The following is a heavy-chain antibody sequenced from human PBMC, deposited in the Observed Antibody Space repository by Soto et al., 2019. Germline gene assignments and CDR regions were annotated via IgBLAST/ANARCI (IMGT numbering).Heavy chain of an antibody. V-gene: IGHV3-21*01. CDR1: GVTFSSYS. J-gene: IGHJ4*02. D-gene: IGHD2-21*01. CDR2: ISSSSSYI. CDR3: ARVNSGDCGGDCYYNYFDY. Sequence: GGSLRLSCAASGVTFSSYSMNWVRQAPGKGLEWVSSISSSSSYIYYADSVKGRFTISRDNAKNSLYLQMNSLRAEDTAVYYCARVNSGDCGGDCYYNYFDYWGQGTLVTVSS.